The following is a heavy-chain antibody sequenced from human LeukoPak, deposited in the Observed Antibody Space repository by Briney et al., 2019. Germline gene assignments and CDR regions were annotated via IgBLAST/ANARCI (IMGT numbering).Heavy chain of an antibody. V-gene: IGHV3-21*01. Sequence: GGSLRLSCAASGFAFSTYSMNWVRQAPGRGLEWGSCISSRSTYINYTDSVRGRFTISRDNAKNSLYLQMDSLRVEDTAVYYCATLGPTGGDFTYNWFDTWGQGTLVTVSS. CDR3: ATLGPTGGDFTYNWFDT. J-gene: IGHJ5*02. D-gene: IGHD2-21*02. CDR2: ISSRSTYI. CDR1: GFAFSTYS.